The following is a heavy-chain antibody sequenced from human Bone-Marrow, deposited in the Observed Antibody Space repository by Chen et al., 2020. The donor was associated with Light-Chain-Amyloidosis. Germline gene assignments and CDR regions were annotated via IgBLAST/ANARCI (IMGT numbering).Heavy chain of an antibody. CDR1: GFIVRANY. Sequence: EVQLVETGGGVIQPGGSLRLSCAVSGFIVRANYMTWVRQAPGKGLEWVSVIFNGGDTTYADSVRGRFVISRDGSTNTLYLQMNTLRPDDTAVYYCAGFSGVSTWAFDYWGQGTLVTVSS. CDR3: AGFSGVSTWAFDY. CDR2: IFNGGDT. V-gene: IGHV3-53*02. J-gene: IGHJ4*02. D-gene: IGHD1-26*01.